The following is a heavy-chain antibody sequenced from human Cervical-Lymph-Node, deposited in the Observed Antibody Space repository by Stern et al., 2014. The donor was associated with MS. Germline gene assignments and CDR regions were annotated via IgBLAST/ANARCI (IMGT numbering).Heavy chain of an antibody. CDR1: GGTFSSYT. D-gene: IGHD1-26*01. CDR3: AREGIPGAGGTFDN. J-gene: IGHJ4*02. V-gene: IGHV1-69*01. CDR2: IIPIFATT. Sequence: VQLVQSGAEVKKPGSSVKVSCNVSGGTFSSYTLNWVLQAPGQGLEWMGGIIPIFATTNYPQRFQGKVTITADGSTSTTYLEVSSLTSEDTAVYYCAREGIPGAGGTFDNWGQGTLVIVSS.